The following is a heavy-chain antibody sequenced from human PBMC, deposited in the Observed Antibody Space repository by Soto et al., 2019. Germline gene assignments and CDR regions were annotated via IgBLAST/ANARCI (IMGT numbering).Heavy chain of an antibody. V-gene: IGHV2-5*02. J-gene: IGHJ4*02. CDR3: ALRRMYFYFGS. CDR1: GFSLTRSGVG. CDR2: IFGDDDK. D-gene: IGHD2-15*01. Sequence: QITLRESGPTLVSPTQTLTLTCTFSGFSLTRSGVGVGWIRQPPGKALEWLALIFGDDDKRYSPSLRNRLTITKDTSKNQVLLTMIAMDPEDTATYYCALRRMYFYFGSWGQGTLVTVSS.